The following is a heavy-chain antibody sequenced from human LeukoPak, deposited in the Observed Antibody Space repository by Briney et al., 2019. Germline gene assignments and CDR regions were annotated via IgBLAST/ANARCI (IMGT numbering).Heavy chain of an antibody. CDR3: ATSTAAAGTD. D-gene: IGHD6-13*01. CDR2: IKQDGSEK. CDR1: GFIFSDYS. V-gene: IGHV3-7*03. Sequence: GGSLRLSCAASGFIFSDYSMSWVRQAPGKGLKWVANIKQDGSEKYYVDSVKGRFTISRDNAQNSLYLQMNSLRAEDTAIYYCATSTAAAGTDWGQGTLVTVSS. J-gene: IGHJ4*02.